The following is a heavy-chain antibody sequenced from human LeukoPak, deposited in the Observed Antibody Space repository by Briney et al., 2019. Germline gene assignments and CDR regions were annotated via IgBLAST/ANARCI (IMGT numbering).Heavy chain of an antibody. D-gene: IGHD4-17*01. J-gene: IGHJ4*02. CDR1: GFTFSNHG. Sequence: GGTLRLSCAASGFTFSNHGMNWVRQAPGKGLEWVGFIRSKAYGGTTEYAASVKGRFTISRDDSKSIAYLQMNSLKTEDTAVYYCTRERGYGDYRRGLGYWGQGTLVTASS. V-gene: IGHV3-49*04. CDR2: IRSKAYGGTT. CDR3: TRERGYGDYRRGLGY.